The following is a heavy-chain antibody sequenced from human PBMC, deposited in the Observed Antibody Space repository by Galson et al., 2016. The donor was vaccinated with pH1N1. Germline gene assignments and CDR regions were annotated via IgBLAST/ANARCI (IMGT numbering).Heavy chain of an antibody. CDR3: ARDSSPNDYRGFLDALDC. CDR1: GFTFGGYW. D-gene: IGHD4-23*01. V-gene: IGHV3-7*01. Sequence: SLRLSCAASGFTFGGYWMTWVRQAPGKGLEWVANIKRDGSVKNYVDSVKGRFAISRDNAKNSLYLEINNLRAEDTAVYYCARDSSPNDYRGFLDALDCWGQGTLVTVSS. CDR2: IKRDGSVK. J-gene: IGHJ4*02.